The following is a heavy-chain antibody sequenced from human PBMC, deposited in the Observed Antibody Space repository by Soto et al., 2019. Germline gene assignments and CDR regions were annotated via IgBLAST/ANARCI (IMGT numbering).Heavy chain of an antibody. Sequence: QVQLQESGPGLVKPSGTLSLTCAVSGGSISSSNWWSWVRQPPGKGLERIGEIYHSGSTNYNPSLKSRVTISVDKSKSQFSLKRSSVTAADTAVYYCASVPTVTTGRDWFDPWGQGTLVTVSS. CDR3: ASVPTVTTGRDWFDP. CDR1: GGSISSSNW. V-gene: IGHV4-4*02. CDR2: IYHSGST. D-gene: IGHD4-17*01. J-gene: IGHJ5*02.